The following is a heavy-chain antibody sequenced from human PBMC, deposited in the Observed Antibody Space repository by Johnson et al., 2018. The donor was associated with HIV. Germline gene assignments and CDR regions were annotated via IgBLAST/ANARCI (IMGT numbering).Heavy chain of an antibody. D-gene: IGHD3-10*01. J-gene: IGHJ3*02. Sequence: VQLVESGGGLVQPGRSLRLSCAASGFTFSSYWLSWVRQAPGKGLEWVANIKQDGSEKYYVDSVKGRFTISRDNAKNSLYLQMNSLRAEDTAVYYCARDRLWFGESDAFDIWGQGTMVTVSS. V-gene: IGHV3-7*01. CDR3: ARDRLWFGESDAFDI. CDR2: IKQDGSEK. CDR1: GFTFSSYW.